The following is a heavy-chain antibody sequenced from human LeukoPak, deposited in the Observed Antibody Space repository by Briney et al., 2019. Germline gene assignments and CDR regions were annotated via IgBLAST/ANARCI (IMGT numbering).Heavy chain of an antibody. CDR2: IYYSGST. CDR1: GGSISSYY. CDR3: ARRLGRKEAWIIGVVIDHDAFDM. Sequence: SETLSLTCTVSGGSISSYYWSWIRQPPGKGLEWIGYIYYSGSTNYNPSLKSRVTISVDTSKNQFSLKLISVTAADTAVYYCARRLGRKEAWIIGVVIDHDAFDMWGQGTMVTLP. J-gene: IGHJ3*02. D-gene: IGHD2-2*01. V-gene: IGHV4-59*08.